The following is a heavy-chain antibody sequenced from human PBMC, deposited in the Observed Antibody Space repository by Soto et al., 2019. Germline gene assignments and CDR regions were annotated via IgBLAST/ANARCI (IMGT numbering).Heavy chain of an antibody. J-gene: IGHJ5*02. CDR3: ARVPSP. CDR2: IYHSGST. Sequence: PSETLSLTCAVSGFPISSCAYSWGWLRQAPGKGLVWIGYIYHSGSTYYNPSLKSRVTITVDRSKNQFSLKLSSVTAADAAVYYCARVPSPWGQGTLVTVSS. V-gene: IGHV4-30-2*01. CDR1: GFPISSCAYS.